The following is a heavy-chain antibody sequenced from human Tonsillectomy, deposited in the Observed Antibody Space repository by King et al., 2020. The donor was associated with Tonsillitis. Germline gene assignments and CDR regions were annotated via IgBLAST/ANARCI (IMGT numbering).Heavy chain of an antibody. J-gene: IGHJ4*02. CDR1: GYTFTSYA. CDR2: INAGNGNT. CDR3: ARASSGWSQRFKE. Sequence: QLVQSGAEVKKPGASVQVSCKASGYTFTSYAMHWVRQAPGQRLEWMGWINAGNGNTEYSQKFQGRVTITRDTSASTAYMELSSLRSEDTAVYYCARASSGWSQRFKEWGQGTLVTVSS. D-gene: IGHD6-19*01. V-gene: IGHV1-3*01.